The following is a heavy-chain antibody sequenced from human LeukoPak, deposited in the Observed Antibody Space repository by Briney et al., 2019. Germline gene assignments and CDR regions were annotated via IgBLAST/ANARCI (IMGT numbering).Heavy chain of an antibody. D-gene: IGHD5-18*01. J-gene: IGHJ4*02. V-gene: IGHV4-39*02. CDR3: ARWDSYGFAY. CDR2: TYYSGST. Sequence: SETLSLTRTVSGGSISSNSYYWGWIRQPPGKGLEWIGSTYYSGSTYYNPSLRSRVTISVDTSKNHFSLKLSSVTAADTAVYYCARWDSYGFAYWGQGTLVTVSS. CDR1: GGSISSNSYY.